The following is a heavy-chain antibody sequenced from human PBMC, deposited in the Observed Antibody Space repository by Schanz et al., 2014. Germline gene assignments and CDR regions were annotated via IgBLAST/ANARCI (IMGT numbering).Heavy chain of an antibody. CDR1: GFTFSNYW. V-gene: IGHV3-7*01. D-gene: IGHD3-9*01. J-gene: IGHJ4*02. CDR2: INQDGSEK. CDR3: ASPSTDWLLFPLDY. Sequence: EVQLVESGGGLVQPGGSLRLSCAASGFTFSNYWMSWVRQAQGKGLEWVANINQDGSEKYYVDSVKGRFTISRDNAKNPLYLQMNYLRAEDTAVYYCASPSTDWLLFPLDYWGQGTLVTVSS.